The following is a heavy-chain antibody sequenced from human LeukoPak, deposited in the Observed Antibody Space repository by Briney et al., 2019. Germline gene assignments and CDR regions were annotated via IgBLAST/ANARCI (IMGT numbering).Heavy chain of an antibody. V-gene: IGHV1-18*01. J-gene: IGHJ4*02. D-gene: IGHD3-9*01. CDR1: AYTFTSYG. CDR2: ISAYNANT. CDR3: ARPNYDILTGYPFDY. Sequence: VASVRVSCKASAYTFTSYGISWVRQAPGQELEWMGWISAYNANTNYAQKLQGRVTMTADTSTSTAYMELRSLRSDDTAVYYCARPNYDILTGYPFDYWGQGTLVTVSS.